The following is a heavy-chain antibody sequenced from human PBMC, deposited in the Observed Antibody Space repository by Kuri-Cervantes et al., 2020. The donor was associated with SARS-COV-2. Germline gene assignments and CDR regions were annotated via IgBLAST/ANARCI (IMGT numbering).Heavy chain of an antibody. V-gene: IGHV3-30-3*01. CDR3: ARVVFDTAMVYFDY. CDR1: GFTFSSYA. CDR2: ISYDGSNK. Sequence: GGSLRLSCAASGFTFSSYAMHWVRQAPGKGLEWVAVISYDGSNKYYADPVKGRFTISRDNSKNTLYLQMNSLRAEDTAVYYCARVVFDTAMVYFDYWGQGTLVTVSS. D-gene: IGHD5-18*01. J-gene: IGHJ4*02.